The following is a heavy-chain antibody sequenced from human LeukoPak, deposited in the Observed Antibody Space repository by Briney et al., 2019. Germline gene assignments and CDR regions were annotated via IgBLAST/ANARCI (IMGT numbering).Heavy chain of an antibody. CDR2: INHSGST. CDR3: ARNGVYVWGSYRYTLTRFDY. D-gene: IGHD3-16*02. J-gene: IGHJ4*02. CDR1: GGSISGYY. Sequence: SETLSLTCTVSGGSISGYYWSWIRQPPGKGLEWIGEINHSGSTNYNPSLKSRVTISVDTSKNQFSLKLSSVTAADTAVYYCARNGVYVWGSYRYTLTRFDYWGQGTLVTVSS. V-gene: IGHV4-34*01.